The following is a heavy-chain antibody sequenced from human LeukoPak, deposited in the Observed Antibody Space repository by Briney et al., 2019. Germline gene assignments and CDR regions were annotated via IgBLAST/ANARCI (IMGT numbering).Heavy chain of an antibody. J-gene: IGHJ4*02. CDR1: GDSISSTSYY. Sequence: SETLSLTCTVSGDSISSTSYYWDWIRQPPGKGLEWIGSIYNSGTTYYNPSLKSRVTISVDTSKNQFSLKLSSVTAADTAVYYCARAPYDFWSGYFHWGQGTLVTVSS. V-gene: IGHV4-39*07. CDR3: ARAPYDFWSGYFH. CDR2: IYNSGTT. D-gene: IGHD3-3*01.